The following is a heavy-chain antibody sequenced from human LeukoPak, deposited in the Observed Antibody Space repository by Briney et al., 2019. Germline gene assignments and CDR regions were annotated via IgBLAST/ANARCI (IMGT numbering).Heavy chain of an antibody. CDR2: IWYDGSNK. Sequence: GRSLRLSCAASGFTFSSYGMHWVRQAPGKGLGWVALIWYDGSNKYYADSVKGRFTISRDNSKNTLYLQMNSLRAEDTAVYYCARDDGDVLYYYYGMDVWGQGTTVTVSS. D-gene: IGHD4-17*01. CDR3: ARDDGDVLYYYYGMDV. J-gene: IGHJ6*02. CDR1: GFTFSSYG. V-gene: IGHV3-33*01.